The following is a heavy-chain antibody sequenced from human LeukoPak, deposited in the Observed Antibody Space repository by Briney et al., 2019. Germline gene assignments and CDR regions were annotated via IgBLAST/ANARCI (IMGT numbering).Heavy chain of an antibody. Sequence: ASETLSLTCTVSGGSISSYYWSWIRQPAGKGLEWIGRNYSSGSTNYNPSLKSRVTMSVDTSKNQFSLKLSSVTAADTAVYYCARDHFRRQQLYFGLDYYYYMDVWGKGTTVTVSS. V-gene: IGHV4-4*07. CDR1: GGSISSYY. CDR3: ARDHFRRQQLYFGLDYYYYMDV. D-gene: IGHD3/OR15-3a*01. J-gene: IGHJ6*03. CDR2: NYSSGST.